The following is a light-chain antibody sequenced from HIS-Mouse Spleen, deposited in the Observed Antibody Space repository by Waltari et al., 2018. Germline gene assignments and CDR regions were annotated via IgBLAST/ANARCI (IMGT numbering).Light chain of an antibody. CDR2: MNN. CDR3: AAWDDSLSGPWV. V-gene: IGLV1-47*01. J-gene: IGLJ3*02. CDR1: SSNIGSNY. Sequence: QSVLTQPPSASGTPGQRVTISCSGSSSNIGSNYVYWYQQLPGTAPKLLIYMNNQRPSVVPDRCPGSKSGTSASLAISGLRSEDEADYYCAAWDDSLSGPWVFGGGTKLTVL.